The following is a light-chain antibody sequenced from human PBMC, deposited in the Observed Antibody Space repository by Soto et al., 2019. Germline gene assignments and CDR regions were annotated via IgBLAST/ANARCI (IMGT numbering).Light chain of an antibody. CDR2: DAS. V-gene: IGKV1-5*01. CDR3: QQYRSYPWT. CDR1: QSISSW. J-gene: IGKJ1*01. Sequence: DIQMTQSPSTLSASVGDRVTITCRASQSISSWLAWYQQKPGKAPKLLIFDASNLERGVPSRFSGSGSGTEFTLTISSLQPDDFATYHCQQYRSYPWTLGQGTKVDIK.